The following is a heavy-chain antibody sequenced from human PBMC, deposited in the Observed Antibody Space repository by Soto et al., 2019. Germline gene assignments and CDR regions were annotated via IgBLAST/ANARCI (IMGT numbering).Heavy chain of an antibody. D-gene: IGHD3-3*01. V-gene: IGHV4-31*03. CDR2: IHYRGST. Sequence: PSETLSLTCRLSGGSITGAYYWNWIRQHPGKGLEWIGSIHYRGSTYYNPSLKTRITISLDRSNNQFSLNLSSVTAAATAVYYFGRVRDTFGLDVLGQGTTVTVSS. CDR1: GGSITGAYY. J-gene: IGHJ6*02. CDR3: GRVRDTFGLDV.